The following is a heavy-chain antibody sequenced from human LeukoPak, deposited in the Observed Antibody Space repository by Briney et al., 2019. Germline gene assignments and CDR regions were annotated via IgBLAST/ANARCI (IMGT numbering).Heavy chain of an antibody. CDR2: ISYDGSNK. Sequence: GGSLRLSCAASGFTFSSYAMHWVRQAPGKGREWVAVISYDGSNKYYAGSVKGRFTISRDNSKNTLYLQMNSLRAEDTAVYYCARDARGAYCGGDCSPYFDYWGQGTLVTVSS. J-gene: IGHJ4*02. CDR1: GFTFSSYA. V-gene: IGHV3-30-3*01. CDR3: ARDARGAYCGGDCSPYFDY. D-gene: IGHD2-21*02.